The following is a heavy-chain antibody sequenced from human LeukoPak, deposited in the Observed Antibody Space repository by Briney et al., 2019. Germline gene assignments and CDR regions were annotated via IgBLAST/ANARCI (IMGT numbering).Heavy chain of an antibody. V-gene: IGHV4-61*02. CDR1: GGSISSGSYY. J-gene: IGHJ6*03. CDR2: IYTSGST. D-gene: IGHD4-11*01. CDR3: ARARYSNYGDYYYMDV. Sequence: TLSLTCTVSGGSISSGSYYWSWIRQPAGKGLEWIGRIYTSGSTNYNPSLKSRVTISVDTSKNQFSLKLSSVTAADTAVYYCARARYSNYGDYYYMDVWGKGTTVTVSS.